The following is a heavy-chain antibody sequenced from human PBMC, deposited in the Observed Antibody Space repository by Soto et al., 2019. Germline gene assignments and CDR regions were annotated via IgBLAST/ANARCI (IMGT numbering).Heavy chain of an antibody. CDR2: IYYSGST. D-gene: IGHD2-15*01. V-gene: IGHV4-39*01. Sequence: TLSLTCSVSGGSISSSTYYWGWIRQPPGKGLEWIGSIYYSGSTYYNPSLKSRVTISVDTSKNQFSLKLSSVTAADTAVYCCARLPCSGSCFRGDYWGQGTLVTVSS. CDR1: GGSISSSTYY. CDR3: ARLPCSGSCFRGDY. J-gene: IGHJ4*02.